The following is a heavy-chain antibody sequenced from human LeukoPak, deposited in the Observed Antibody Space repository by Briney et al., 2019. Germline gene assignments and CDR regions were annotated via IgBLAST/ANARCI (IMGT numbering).Heavy chain of an antibody. J-gene: IGHJ4*02. CDR1: GFTFSSYS. V-gene: IGHV3-21*01. CDR3: ARVVAAADSLPYDY. CDR2: VSSSTSYI. D-gene: IGHD6-13*01. Sequence: GGSLRLSCAASGFTFSSYSMNWVRQAPGKGLDWVSSVSSSTSYIYYADSVKGRFTISRDNAKNSLYLQMNSLRAEDTAVYYCARVVAAADSLPYDYWGQGTLVTVSS.